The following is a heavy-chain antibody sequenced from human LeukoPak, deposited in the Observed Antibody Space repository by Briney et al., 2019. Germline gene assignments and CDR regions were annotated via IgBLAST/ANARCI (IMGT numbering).Heavy chain of an antibody. V-gene: IGHV3-30-3*01. CDR1: GFTFSSYA. CDR2: ISYDGSNK. CDR3: ARSPGRIPYFDY. J-gene: IGHJ4*02. D-gene: IGHD2-21*01. Sequence: GGSLRLSCAASGFTFSSYAMHWVRQAPGKGLEWVAVISYDGSNKYYVDSVKGRFTISRDNSKNTLYLQMNSLRAEDTAVYYCARSPGRIPYFDYWGQGTLVTVSS.